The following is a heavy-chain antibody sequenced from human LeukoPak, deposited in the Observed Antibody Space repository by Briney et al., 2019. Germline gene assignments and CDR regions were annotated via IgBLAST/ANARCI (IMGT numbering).Heavy chain of an antibody. D-gene: IGHD2-15*01. CDR2: VNPNSGHT. V-gene: IGHV1-8*01. J-gene: IGHJ4*02. CDR1: GYTFTSYD. CDR3: ARGAPGSYCSGGSCPYFDY. Sequence: GASVKDSRKTSGYTFTSYDVNRVRQATGQGLEWMGWVNPNSGHTGYAQKFQGRVTMTTNTSISTAYMELSSLRSEDTAVYYCARGAPGSYCSGGSCPYFDYWGQGTLVSVSS.